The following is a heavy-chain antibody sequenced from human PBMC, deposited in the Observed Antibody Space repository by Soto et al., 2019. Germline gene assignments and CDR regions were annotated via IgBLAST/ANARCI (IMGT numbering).Heavy chain of an antibody. Sequence: QDQLVQSGAEVKKPGASVTVSCKASGYSFTNYGITWVRQAPGQGLEWLGWISASNGNTHYAQKVQGRVTMTTDASTSTAYMELRSLRSDDTAVYYCARDRGVAPPVAGNTHYYYYMDVWGKGTTVTVSS. J-gene: IGHJ6*03. CDR2: ISASNGNT. CDR3: ARDRGVAPPVAGNTHYYYYMDV. V-gene: IGHV1-18*01. D-gene: IGHD6-19*01. CDR1: GYSFTNYG.